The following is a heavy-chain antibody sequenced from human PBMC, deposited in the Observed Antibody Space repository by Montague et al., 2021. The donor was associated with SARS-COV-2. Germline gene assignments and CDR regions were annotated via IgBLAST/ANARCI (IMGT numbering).Heavy chain of an antibody. CDR1: GGSFSGYY. CDR3: ARARQDVVVPALGIRAYYHYYYMDV. V-gene: IGHV4-34*01. CDR2: INHSGST. Sequence: SETLSLTCAVYGGSFSGYYWSWICQPPGKGLEWIGEINHSGSTNYNPSLKSRVPISVDTSKNQFSLKLSSVTAADTAVYYCARARQDVVVPALGIRAYYHYYYMDVWGKGTTVTVSS. D-gene: IGHD2-2*01. J-gene: IGHJ6*03.